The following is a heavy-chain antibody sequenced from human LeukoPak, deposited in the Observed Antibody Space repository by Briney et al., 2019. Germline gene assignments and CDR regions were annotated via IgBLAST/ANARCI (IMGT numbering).Heavy chain of an antibody. CDR3: AILGGGHGDYSLSYAFDI. Sequence: SETLSLTCTVSGGSISSYYWSWIRQPAGKGLEWIGRIYTSGSTNYNPSLKSRVTMSVGTSKNQFSLKLSSVTAADTAVYYCAILGGGHGDYSLSYAFDIWGQGTMVTVSS. D-gene: IGHD4-17*01. CDR2: IYTSGST. J-gene: IGHJ3*02. V-gene: IGHV4-4*07. CDR1: GGSISSYY.